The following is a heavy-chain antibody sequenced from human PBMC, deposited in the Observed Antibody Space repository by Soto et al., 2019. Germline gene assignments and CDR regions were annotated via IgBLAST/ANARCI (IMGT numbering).Heavy chain of an antibody. CDR2: IYNSGST. D-gene: IGHD4-17*01. Sequence: PSETLSLTCTVSGGSISSYYWSWIRQPPGKGLEWTGYIYNSGSTNYNPSLKSRVTISVDTSKNQFSLKLSSVTAADTAVYYCDYGDSRGTFDSWGQGNLVTVSS. J-gene: IGHJ4*02. V-gene: IGHV4-59*01. CDR1: GGSISSYY. CDR3: DYGDSRGTFDS.